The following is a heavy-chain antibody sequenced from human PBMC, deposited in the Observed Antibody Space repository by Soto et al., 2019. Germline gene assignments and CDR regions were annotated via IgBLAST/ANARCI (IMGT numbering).Heavy chain of an antibody. CDR1: GGSISSGDYY. CDR2: IYYSGST. CDR3: ARVGHSKGYGMDV. V-gene: IGHV4-30-4*01. Sequence: SETLSLTCTVSGGSISSGDYYWSWIRQPPGKGLEWIGYIYYSGSTYYNPSLKSRVTISVDTSKNQFSLKLSSVTAADTAVYYCARVGHSKGYGMDVWGQGTTVTVSS. J-gene: IGHJ6*02. D-gene: IGHD5-12*01.